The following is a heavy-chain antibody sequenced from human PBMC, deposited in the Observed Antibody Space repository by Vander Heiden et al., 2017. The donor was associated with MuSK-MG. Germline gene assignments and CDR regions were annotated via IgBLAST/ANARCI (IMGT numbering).Heavy chain of an antibody. V-gene: IGHV1-69*17. CDR1: GGTFSSYA. J-gene: IGHJ5*02. D-gene: IGHD6-19*01. CDR3: ARVLRQWLVREGWFDP. Sequence: QVQLVQSGAEVKKPGSSVKVSCKASGGTFSSYAISWVRQAPGQGLEWMGGIIPIFGIANYAQKFQGRVTITADKSTSTAYMELSSLRSEDTAVYYCARVLRQWLVREGWFDPWGQGTLVTVSS. CDR2: IIPIFGIA.